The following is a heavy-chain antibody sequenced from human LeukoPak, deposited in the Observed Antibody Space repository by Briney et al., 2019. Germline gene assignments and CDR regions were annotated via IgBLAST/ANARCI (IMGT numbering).Heavy chain of an antibody. CDR3: AKDLDSSGSWPAEYFQH. J-gene: IGHJ1*01. D-gene: IGHD3-22*01. CDR1: GGSFSGYY. V-gene: IGHV3-23*01. CDR2: ISKSSDAT. Sequence: ETLSLTCAVYGGSFSGYYWSWVRQAPGKGLEWVSLISKSSDATYYAPSVKGRFTISRDNSKNTLYLQMNSLRAEDTAVYYCAKDLDSSGSWPAEYFQHWGQGTLVTVSS.